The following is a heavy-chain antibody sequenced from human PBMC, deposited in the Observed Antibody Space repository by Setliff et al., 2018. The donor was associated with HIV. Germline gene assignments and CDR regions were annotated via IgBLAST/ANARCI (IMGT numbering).Heavy chain of an antibody. CDR3: ARGRLRTVTSLIKKRASYTWLDP. D-gene: IGHD3-16*01. CDR1: GGSFSGDY. Sequence: SETLSLTCAVYGGSFSGDYWVWIRQSPGKGLEWIGDISQTRSTNYDPSLKSRVTIALDTSKNQLSLKLTSVSAADTAVYYCARGRLRTVTSLIKKRASYTWLDPWGQGTLGTVSS. CDR2: ISQTRST. J-gene: IGHJ5*02. V-gene: IGHV4-34*01.